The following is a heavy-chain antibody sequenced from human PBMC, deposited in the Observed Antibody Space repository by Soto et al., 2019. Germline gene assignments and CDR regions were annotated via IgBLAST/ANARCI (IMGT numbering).Heavy chain of an antibody. J-gene: IGHJ1*01. CDR3: ASYGQLVRQTGEYFQP. Sequence: QVQLQESGPGLVKPSQTLSLTCTVSGGSISSGGYYWSWIRQHPGKGLEWIGYIYYSGSTYYNPSLKSRVTISVDTSKNQFSLKLSSVTAADTAVDYCASYGQLVRQTGEYFQPWGQGTLVTVSS. V-gene: IGHV4-31*03. D-gene: IGHD6-6*01. CDR2: IYYSGST. CDR1: GGSISSGGYY.